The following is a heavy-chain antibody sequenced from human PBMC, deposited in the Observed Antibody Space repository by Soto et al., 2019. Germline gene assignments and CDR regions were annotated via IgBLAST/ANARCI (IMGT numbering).Heavy chain of an antibody. J-gene: IGHJ4*02. V-gene: IGHV4-31*03. CDR3: ARDRISSFGEWLLWGFDY. CDR1: GGSISSGGYY. D-gene: IGHD3-3*01. Sequence: SETLSLTCTVSGGSISSGGYYWSWIRQHPGKGLEWIGYIYYSGSTYYNPSLKSRVTISVDTSKNQFSLKLSSVTAADTAVYYCARDRISSFGEWLLWGFDYWGQGTLVTVSS. CDR2: IYYSGST.